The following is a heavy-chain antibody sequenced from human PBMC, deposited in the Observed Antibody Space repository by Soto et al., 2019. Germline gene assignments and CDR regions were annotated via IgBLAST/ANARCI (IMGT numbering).Heavy chain of an antibody. J-gene: IGHJ4*02. CDR3: AREGYCSSTSCYVGYFDY. CDR2: IYYSGST. Sequence: SETLSLTCTVSGGSISSGGYYWSWIRQHPGKGLEWIGYIYYSGSTYYNPSLKSRVTISVDTSKNQFSLKLSSVTAADTAVYYCAREGYCSSTSCYVGYFDYWGQGTLVTVSS. V-gene: IGHV4-31*03. D-gene: IGHD2-2*01. CDR1: GGSISSGGYY.